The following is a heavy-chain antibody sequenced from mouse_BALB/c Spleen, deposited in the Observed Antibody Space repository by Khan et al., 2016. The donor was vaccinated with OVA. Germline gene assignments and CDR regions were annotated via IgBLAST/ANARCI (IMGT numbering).Heavy chain of an antibody. CDR3: ARLAYYYNSEGVAY. J-gene: IGHJ3*01. Sequence: EVELVESGGDFVRPGGSLKLSCAASGFTFSTYGMSWVRQTPDKRLEWVATINTGGAYTYYPDSVKRRFTISRDNAKNTQYLQLSSLKSEDTAIYYCARLAYYYNSEGVAYWGQGTLVTVSA. V-gene: IGHV5-6*01. CDR1: GFTFSTYG. CDR2: INTGGAYT. D-gene: IGHD1-1*01.